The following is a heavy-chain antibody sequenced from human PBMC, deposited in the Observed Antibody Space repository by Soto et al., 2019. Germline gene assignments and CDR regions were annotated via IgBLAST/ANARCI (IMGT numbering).Heavy chain of an antibody. CDR3: ARSRNIAVDGTHYYGMDV. CDR2: INPNSGGT. CDR1: GYTFTGYY. D-gene: IGHD6-19*01. Sequence: QVQLVQSGAEVKKPGASVKVSCKASGYTFTGYYMHWVRQAPGQGLEWMEWINPNSGGTNYAQKFQGWVTMTRDTSISTAYMELSRLRSDDTAVYYCARSRNIAVDGTHYYGMDVWGQGTTVTVSS. J-gene: IGHJ6*02. V-gene: IGHV1-2*04.